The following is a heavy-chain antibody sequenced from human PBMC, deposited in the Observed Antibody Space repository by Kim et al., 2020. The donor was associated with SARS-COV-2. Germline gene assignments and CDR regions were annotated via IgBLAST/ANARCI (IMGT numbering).Heavy chain of an antibody. CDR1: GFTFSSYW. J-gene: IGHJ5*02. CDR2: IKQDGSEK. Sequence: GGSLRLSCAASGFTFSSYWMSWVRQAPEKGLEWVANIKQDGSEKYYVDSVKGRFTISRDNAKNSLYLQMNSLRAEDTAVYYCARDHMVRGVITWFDPWGQGTLVTVSS. V-gene: IGHV3-7*03. D-gene: IGHD3-10*01. CDR3: ARDHMVRGVITWFDP.